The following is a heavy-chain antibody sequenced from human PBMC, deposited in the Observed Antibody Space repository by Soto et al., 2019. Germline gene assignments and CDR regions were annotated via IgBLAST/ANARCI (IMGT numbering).Heavy chain of an antibody. Sequence: ASVKVSCKSSAYTFSDYYIHCVRQVPGQGLEWMGWINPNNGGTNYAHKFQGRVTMTRDTSISTAYMELSRLRSDDTAVYYCARAHTSPSAVDYWGPATLVTVSS. CDR2: INPNNGGT. J-gene: IGHJ4*02. CDR1: AYTFSDYY. V-gene: IGHV1-2*02. CDR3: ARAHTSPSAVDY. D-gene: IGHD6-6*01.